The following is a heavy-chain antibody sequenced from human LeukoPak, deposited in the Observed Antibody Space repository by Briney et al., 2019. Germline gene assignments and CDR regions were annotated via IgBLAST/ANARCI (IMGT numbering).Heavy chain of an antibody. CDR1: GYTFTNYW. D-gene: IGHD4-11*01. CDR3: ARGMTTVTYDY. J-gene: IGHJ4*02. CDR2: IYPGDSDT. Sequence: LGESLKISCKGSGYTFTNYWIGWVRQMPGKGLEWMGIIYPGDSDTRYSPSFQGQVTISADKSISTAYLQWSSLKASDTAMYYWARGMTTVTYDYWGQGTLVTVSS. V-gene: IGHV5-51*01.